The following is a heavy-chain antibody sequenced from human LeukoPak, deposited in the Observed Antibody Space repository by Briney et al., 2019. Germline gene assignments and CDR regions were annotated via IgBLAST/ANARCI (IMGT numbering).Heavy chain of an antibody. V-gene: IGHV3-23*01. CDR2: ISGSGGST. D-gene: IGHD2-15*01. CDR3: AKGVAGSGYFDY. Sequence: GGSLRLSCAASGFTFSSYAMSWVRQAPGKGLEWVSAISGSGGSTYYADSVKGRLTISRDNSKNTLYLQMNRLRAEDTAVYYCAKGVAGSGYFDYWGQGTLVTVSS. CDR1: GFTFSSYA. J-gene: IGHJ4*02.